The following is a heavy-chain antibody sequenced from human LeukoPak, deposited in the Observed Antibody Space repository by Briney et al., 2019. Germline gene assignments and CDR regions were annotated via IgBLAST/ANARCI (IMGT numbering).Heavy chain of an antibody. CDR3: AKERGRGGSGSYPFDY. CDR2: IISSGSTI. CDR1: GFTFSSYE. Sequence: GGSLRLSCAASGFTFSSYEMNWVRQAPGKGLEWVSYIISSGSTIYYADSVKGRFTISRDNAKNSLYLQMNSLRAEDTAVYYCAKERGRGGSGSYPFDYWGQGTLVTVSS. J-gene: IGHJ4*02. V-gene: IGHV3-48*03. D-gene: IGHD3-10*01.